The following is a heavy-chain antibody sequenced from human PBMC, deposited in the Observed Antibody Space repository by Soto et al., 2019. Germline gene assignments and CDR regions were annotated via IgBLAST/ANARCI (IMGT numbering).Heavy chain of an antibody. CDR1: GGTFSSYA. CDR3: ASSVVPAATYYYYGMDV. J-gene: IGHJ6*02. Sequence: ASVKVSCKASGGTFSSYAISWVRQAPGQRLEWMGGIIPIFGTANYAQKFQGRVTITADESTSTAYMELSSLRSEDTAVYYCASSVVPAATYYYYGMDVWGQGTTVTVSS. D-gene: IGHD2-2*01. CDR2: IIPIFGTA. V-gene: IGHV1-69*13.